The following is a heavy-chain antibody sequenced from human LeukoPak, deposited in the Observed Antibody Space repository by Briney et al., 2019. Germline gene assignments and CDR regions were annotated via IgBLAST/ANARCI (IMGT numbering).Heavy chain of an antibody. CDR1: GYTFSGYN. J-gene: IGHJ4*02. Sequence: ASVKVSCKASGYTFSGYNMHWVRQAPGQGLEWMGRVISHSGGTNYAPRFQGRVTMTRDTSTSTAYMELSRLKSDDTAVYYCARGYNYGHDYWGQGTLVSVSS. D-gene: IGHD5-18*01. CDR2: VISHSGGT. V-gene: IGHV1-2*06. CDR3: ARGYNYGHDY.